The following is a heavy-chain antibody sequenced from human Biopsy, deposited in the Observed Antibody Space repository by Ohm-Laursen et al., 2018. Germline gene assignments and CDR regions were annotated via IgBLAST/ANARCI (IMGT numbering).Heavy chain of an antibody. J-gene: IGHJ4*02. V-gene: IGHV1-46*01. CDR2: INPIGSTT. D-gene: IGHD6-19*01. CDR3: ARNTGWYGDLYYFDY. Sequence: ASANVSCKASVFSFTSYYMHWVRQAPGQGLEWMGMINPIGSTTSYPQIFQGRVTMTRDTSKSTVYMELSSLRSADTAVYFCARNTGWYGDLYYFDYWGQGTLVTVSS. CDR1: VFSFTSYY.